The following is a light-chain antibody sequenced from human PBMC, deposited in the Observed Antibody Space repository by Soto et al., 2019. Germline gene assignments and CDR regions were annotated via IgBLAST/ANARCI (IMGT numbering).Light chain of an antibody. CDR2: DAF. CDR3: QHRSNWPRT. V-gene: IGKV3-11*01. CDR1: QSVSRY. J-gene: IGKJ2*01. Sequence: EIVLTQSPATLSLSPGDTATLSCRASQSVSRYLDWYQQKPVQAPRLLIYDAFNRATGIPARFSGTWSGTDFILTIGSREPEDFAVYDCQHRSNWPRTFGQGTKVYIK.